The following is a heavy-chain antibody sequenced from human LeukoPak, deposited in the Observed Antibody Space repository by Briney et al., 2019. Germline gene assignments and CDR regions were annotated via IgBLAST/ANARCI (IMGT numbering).Heavy chain of an antibody. CDR1: GGSISSSSYY. V-gene: IGHV4-39*01. J-gene: IGHJ4*02. D-gene: IGHD6-6*01. CDR2: IYYSGST. CDR3: ASGSRAARVDY. Sequence: SETLSLTCTVSGGSISSSSYYWGWIRQPPGKGLEWIGSIYYSGSTYYNPSLKSRVTISVDTSKNQFSLKLSSVTAADTAVYYCASGSRAARVDYWGQGTLVTVSS.